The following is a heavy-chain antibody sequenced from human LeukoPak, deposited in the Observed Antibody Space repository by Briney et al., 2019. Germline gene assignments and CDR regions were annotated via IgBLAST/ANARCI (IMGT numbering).Heavy chain of an antibody. D-gene: IGHD3-3*01. Sequence: GASVKVSCKASGYTFTSYDINWVRQATGQGLEWMGWMNPNSGNTGYAQKFQGRVTMTRNTSISTAYMELSSLRSEDTAVYYCARGRQKYYDFWSGYYTETSNYYYYGMDVWGQGTTVTVSS. J-gene: IGHJ6*02. CDR1: GYTFTSYD. CDR3: ARGRQKYYDFWSGYYTETSNYYYYGMDV. CDR2: MNPNSGNT. V-gene: IGHV1-8*01.